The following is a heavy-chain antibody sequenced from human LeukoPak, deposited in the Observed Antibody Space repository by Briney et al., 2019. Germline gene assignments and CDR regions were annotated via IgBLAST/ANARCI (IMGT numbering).Heavy chain of an antibody. Sequence: PSETLSLTCTVSGGSISSYYWSWIRQPPGKGLEWIGYIYYSGSTNYNPSLKSRVAISVDTSKNQFSLKLSSVTAADTAVYYCARTKRGYNDYWGQGALVTVSS. J-gene: IGHJ4*02. CDR1: GGSISSYY. CDR3: ARTKRGYNDY. D-gene: IGHD5-12*01. V-gene: IGHV4-59*01. CDR2: IYYSGST.